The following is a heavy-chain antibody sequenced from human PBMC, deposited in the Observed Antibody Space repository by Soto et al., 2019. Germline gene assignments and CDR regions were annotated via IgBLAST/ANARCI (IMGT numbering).Heavy chain of an antibody. D-gene: IGHD3-3*01. J-gene: IGHJ4*02. V-gene: IGHV1-18*04. CDR3: ARTPYYDFWSGYYDFDY. CDR1: GYTFTSYG. CDR2: ISAYNGNT. Sequence: ASVKVSCKASGYTFTSYGISWVRQAPGQGLEWMGWISAYNGNTNYAQKLQGRVTMTTDTSTSTAYMELRILRSDDTAVYYCARTPYYDFWSGYYDFDYWGQGTLVTVSS.